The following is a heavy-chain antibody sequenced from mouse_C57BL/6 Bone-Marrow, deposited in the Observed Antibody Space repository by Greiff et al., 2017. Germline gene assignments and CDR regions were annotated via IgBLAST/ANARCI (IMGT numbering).Heavy chain of an antibody. J-gene: IGHJ4*01. Sequence: DVKLVESGGGLVQPGGSLKLSCAASGSTFSDYGMAWVRQAPRKGPAWVAFISNLAYSIFYADTVTGRFTISRENAKNTLYLEMSSLGSEDTAMYYCARAGSRAAMDYWGQGTSVTVSS. CDR3: ARAGSRAAMDY. D-gene: IGHD1-1*01. CDR1: GSTFSDYG. V-gene: IGHV5-15*01. CDR2: ISNLAYSI.